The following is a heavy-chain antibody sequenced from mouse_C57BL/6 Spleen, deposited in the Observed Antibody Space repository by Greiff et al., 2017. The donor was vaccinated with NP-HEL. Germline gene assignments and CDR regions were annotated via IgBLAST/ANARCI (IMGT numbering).Heavy chain of an antibody. Sequence: EVQLQQSGPELVKPGASVKISCKASGYTFTDYYMNWVKQSHGKSLEWIGDINPNNGGTSYNQKFKGKATLTVDKSSSTAYMELRSLTSEDSAVYYCARGGVAYYYGSSYESDYWGQGTTLTVSS. CDR3: ARGGVAYYYGSSYESDY. J-gene: IGHJ2*01. D-gene: IGHD1-1*01. V-gene: IGHV1-26*01. CDR1: GYTFTDYY. CDR2: INPNNGGT.